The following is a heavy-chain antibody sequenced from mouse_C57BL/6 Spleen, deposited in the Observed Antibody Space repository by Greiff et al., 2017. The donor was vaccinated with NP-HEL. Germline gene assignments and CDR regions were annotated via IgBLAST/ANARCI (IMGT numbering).Heavy chain of an antibody. D-gene: IGHD2-2*01. V-gene: IGHV3-6*01. J-gene: IGHJ3*01. CDR3: AREEGYDGFAY. CDR2: ISYDGSN. Sequence: DVKLQESGPGLVKPSQSLSLTCSVTGYSITSGYYWNWIRQFPGNKLEWMGYISYDGSNNYNPSLKNRISITRDTSKNQFFLKLNSVTTEDTATYYCAREEGYDGFAYWGQGTLVTVSA. CDR1: GYSITSGYY.